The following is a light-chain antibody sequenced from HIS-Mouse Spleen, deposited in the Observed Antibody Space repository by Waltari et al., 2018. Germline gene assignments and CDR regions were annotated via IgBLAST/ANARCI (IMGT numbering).Light chain of an antibody. Sequence: SYDLTQPPSVSVSPGQTARITCSGDALPTKYAYWYQQKSGQAPVLVTYEDSKRPSGIPERFSGSSSGTMATLTISGAQVEDEADYYCYSTDSSGNHRVFGGGTKLTVL. CDR2: EDS. CDR3: YSTDSSGNHRV. CDR1: ALPTKY. J-gene: IGLJ2*01. V-gene: IGLV3-10*01.